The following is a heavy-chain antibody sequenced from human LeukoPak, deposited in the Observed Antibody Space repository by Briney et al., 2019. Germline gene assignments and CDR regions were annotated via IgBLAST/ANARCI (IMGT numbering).Heavy chain of an antibody. D-gene: IGHD2-15*01. Sequence: GSSVKVSCKASGYTFTGYYMHWVRLAPGQGLEWMGWINPNSGGTNYAQQFQGRVTMTRDTSISTAYMELSRLRSDDTAVYYWARDLDVGVVVAAKKFDYWGQGTLVTVSS. CDR1: GYTFTGYY. CDR2: INPNSGGT. J-gene: IGHJ4*02. CDR3: ARDLDVGVVVAAKKFDY. V-gene: IGHV1-2*02.